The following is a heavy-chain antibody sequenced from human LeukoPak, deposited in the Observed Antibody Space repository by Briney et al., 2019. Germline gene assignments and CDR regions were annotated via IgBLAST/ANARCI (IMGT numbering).Heavy chain of an antibody. CDR3: ARDGVAVAGMGYYYYYMDV. D-gene: IGHD6-19*01. CDR1: GGSISSHY. V-gene: IGHV4-59*11. J-gene: IGHJ6*03. CDR2: IYYSGST. Sequence: PSETLSLTCTVSGGSISSHYWSWIRQPPGKGLEGIGYIYYSGSTNYNPSLKSRVTISVDTSKNQFSLKLSSVTAADTAVYYCARDGVAVAGMGYYYYYMDVWGKGTTVTVSS.